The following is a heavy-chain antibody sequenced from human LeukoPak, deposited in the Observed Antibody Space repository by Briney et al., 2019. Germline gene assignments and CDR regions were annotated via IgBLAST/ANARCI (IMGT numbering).Heavy chain of an antibody. V-gene: IGHV1-18*04. CDR3: ARDDLHGDLDFDY. J-gene: IGHJ4*02. CDR2: ISGYNGNT. CDR1: GYTFISYG. D-gene: IGHD4-17*01. Sequence: ASVKVSCKASGYTFISYGISWVRQAPGQGLEWMGWISGYNGNTNYAQKFQGRVTMTTDTSTSKAYMELRSLRADDTAVYYCARDDLHGDLDFDYWGQGTLVTVSS.